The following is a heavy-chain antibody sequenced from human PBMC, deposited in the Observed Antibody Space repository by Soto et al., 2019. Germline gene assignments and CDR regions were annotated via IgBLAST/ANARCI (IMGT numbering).Heavy chain of an antibody. CDR1: GFTFSSYS. Sequence: LRLSCVASGFTFSSYSVNWVRQAPGKGLEWVSYISSGSKTIYYADSVKGRFTVSRDNAKNSQFLQMNSLRDEDTAVYYCAREDILGARSFDYWGQGTLVTVSS. D-gene: IGHD1-26*01. V-gene: IGHV3-48*02. CDR2: ISSGSKTI. CDR3: AREDILGARSFDY. J-gene: IGHJ4*02.